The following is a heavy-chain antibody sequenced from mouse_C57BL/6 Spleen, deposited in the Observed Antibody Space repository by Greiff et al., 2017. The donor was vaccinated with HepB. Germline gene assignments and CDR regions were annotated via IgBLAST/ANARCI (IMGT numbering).Heavy chain of an antibody. Sequence: EVMLVESGGGLVKPGGSLKLSCAASGFTFSDYGMHWVRQAPEKGLEWVAYISSGSSTIYYADTVKGRFTISRDNATNTLFLQMTSLRSEDTAMYYCASYYGSSYYFDYWGQGTTLTVSS. V-gene: IGHV5-17*01. CDR1: GFTFSDYG. CDR3: ASYYGSSYYFDY. D-gene: IGHD1-1*01. J-gene: IGHJ2*01. CDR2: ISSGSSTI.